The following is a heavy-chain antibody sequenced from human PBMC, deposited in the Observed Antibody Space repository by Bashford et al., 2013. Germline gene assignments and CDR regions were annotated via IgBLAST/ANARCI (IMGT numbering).Heavy chain of an antibody. CDR3: ARDDTNTAYYYYYGMDV. V-gene: IGHV1-18*01. D-gene: IGHD2-2*01. J-gene: IGHJ6*02. CDR2: ISAYNGNT. Sequence: IVWVRQAPGQGLEWMGWISAYNGNTNYAQKLQGRVTMTTDTSTSTAYMELRSLRSDDTAVYYCARDDTNTAYYYYYGMDVWGQGTTVTVSS.